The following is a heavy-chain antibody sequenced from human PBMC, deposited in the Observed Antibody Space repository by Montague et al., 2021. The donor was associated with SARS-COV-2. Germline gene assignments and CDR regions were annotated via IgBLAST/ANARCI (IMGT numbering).Heavy chain of an antibody. Sequence: CAISGDSVSSNTAAWNWIRQSPSRGLEWLGRTYYRSKWYNDYAVSVKSRISTNADTSKNQFSLQLNSVTPEDTAVYYCARGISATNKWGQGTLVTVSS. CDR3: ARGISATNK. CDR1: GDSVSSNTAA. J-gene: IGHJ4*02. CDR2: TYYRSKWYN. V-gene: IGHV6-1*01. D-gene: IGHD6-13*01.